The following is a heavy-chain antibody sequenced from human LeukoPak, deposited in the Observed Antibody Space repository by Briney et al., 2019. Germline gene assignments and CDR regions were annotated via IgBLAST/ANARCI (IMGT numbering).Heavy chain of an antibody. CDR3: AGGRWWLR. CDR2: INHSGST. J-gene: IGHJ4*02. Sequence: SETLSLTCAVYGGSLSGYYWSWIRQPPGKGLEWIGEINHSGSTNYNPSLQSRVTISVDTSKDQFSLRLTSVTAADTAVYYCAGGRWWLRWGQGTLVTVSS. CDR1: GGSLSGYY. V-gene: IGHV4-34*01. D-gene: IGHD5-12*01.